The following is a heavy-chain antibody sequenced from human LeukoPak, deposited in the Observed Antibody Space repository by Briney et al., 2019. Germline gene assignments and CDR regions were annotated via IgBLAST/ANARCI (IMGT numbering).Heavy chain of an antibody. D-gene: IGHD3-22*01. J-gene: IGHJ4*02. CDR2: IIPIFGTA. CDR3: ARVYDYYDSSGYYYDY. CDR1: GGTFSSYA. Sequence: ASVKVSCKASGGTFSSYAISWVRQAPGQGLEWMGRIIPIFGTANFAQKFQGRVTITTDESTSTAYMELSSLRSEDTAVYYCARVYDYYDSSGYYYDYWGQGTLVTVSS. V-gene: IGHV1-69*05.